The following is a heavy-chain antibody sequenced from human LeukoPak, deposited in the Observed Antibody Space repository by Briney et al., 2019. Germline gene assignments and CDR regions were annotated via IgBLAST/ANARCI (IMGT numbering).Heavy chain of an antibody. V-gene: IGHV1-2*02. CDR3: AREIYSGSYSFYYYYMDV. Sequence: ASVKVSCKASGYTFTGYYMHWVRQAPGQGLEWMGWINPNSGGTNYAQKFQGRVTMTRDTSISTAYMELSRLRSEDTAVYYCAREIYSGSYSFYYYYMDVWGKGTTVTISS. D-gene: IGHD1-26*01. J-gene: IGHJ6*03. CDR2: INPNSGGT. CDR1: GYTFTGYY.